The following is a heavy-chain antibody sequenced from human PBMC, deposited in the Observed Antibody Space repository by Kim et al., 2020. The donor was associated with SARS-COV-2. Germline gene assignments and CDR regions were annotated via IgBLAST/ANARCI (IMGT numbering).Heavy chain of an antibody. CDR1: GYTFTGYY. Sequence: ASVKVSCKASGYTFTGYYMHWVRQAPGQGLEWMGRINPNSGGTNYAQKFQGRVTMTRDTSISTAYMELSRLRSDDTAVYYCARFPLGYCSGGSCLDAFDIWGQGTMVTVSS. V-gene: IGHV1-2*06. CDR3: ARFPLGYCSGGSCLDAFDI. D-gene: IGHD2-15*01. J-gene: IGHJ3*02. CDR2: INPNSGGT.